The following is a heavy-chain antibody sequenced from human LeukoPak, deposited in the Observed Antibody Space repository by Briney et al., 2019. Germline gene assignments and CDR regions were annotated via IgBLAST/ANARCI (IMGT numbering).Heavy chain of an antibody. Sequence: SETLSLTCAVYGDSFSGYYWSWVRQPPGKGLEWFGEINHSGSTNYNPSLKSRVTMSVDTSKNQFSLKLRSVTAADTAVYYCARTTRYSDYGGGAFDIWGQGTLVTVSS. V-gene: IGHV4-34*01. CDR2: INHSGST. CDR3: ARTTRYSDYGGGAFDI. CDR1: GDSFSGYY. J-gene: IGHJ3*02. D-gene: IGHD5-12*01.